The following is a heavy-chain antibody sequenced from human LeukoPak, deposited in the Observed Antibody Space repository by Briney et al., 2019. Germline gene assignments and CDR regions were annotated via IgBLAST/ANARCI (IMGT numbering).Heavy chain of an antibody. CDR3: AGGTGMDV. CDR1: GVTFSSYW. CDR2: IKQDGSEK. D-gene: IGHD1-1*01. Sequence: GGSLRLSCAASGVTFSSYWMSWVRQAPGKGLEWVASIKQDGSEKCYVDFVKGRFSISRDNAKNSLYLQMNSLGADDTAVYYCAGGTGMDVWGQGTTVTVSS. V-gene: IGHV3-7*05. J-gene: IGHJ6*02.